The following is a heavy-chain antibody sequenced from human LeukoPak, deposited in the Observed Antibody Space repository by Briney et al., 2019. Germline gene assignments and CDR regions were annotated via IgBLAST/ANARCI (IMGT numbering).Heavy chain of an antibody. CDR3: ARHVGSYSGSSRHGVDY. V-gene: IGHV5-51*01. CDR1: GYSFTSYW. Sequence: GESLKISCKGSGYSFTSYWIGWVRQMPGKGLEWMGIIYPGDSDTRYSPSFQGQVTISADKSISTAYLQWSSLKSSDTAMYYCARHVGSYSGSSRHGVDYWGQGTLVTVSS. J-gene: IGHJ4*02. CDR2: IYPGDSDT. D-gene: IGHD1-26*01.